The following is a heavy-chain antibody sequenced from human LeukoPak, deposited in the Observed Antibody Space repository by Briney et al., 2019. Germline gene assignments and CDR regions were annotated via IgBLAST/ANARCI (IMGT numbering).Heavy chain of an antibody. D-gene: IGHD6-19*01. CDR3: ARTHSSGWSGSYWYFDL. J-gene: IGHJ2*01. CDR1: GGSISSGSYY. Sequence: PSQTLSLTCTVSGGSISSGSYYWCWIRQPAGKGLEWIGRIYTSGSTNYNPSLKSRVTISVDTSKNQFSLKLSSVTAADTAVYYCARTHSSGWSGSYWYFDLWGRGTLVTVSS. CDR2: IYTSGST. V-gene: IGHV4-61*02.